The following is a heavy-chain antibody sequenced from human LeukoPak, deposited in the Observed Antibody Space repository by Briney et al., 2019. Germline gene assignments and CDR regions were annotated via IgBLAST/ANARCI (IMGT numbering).Heavy chain of an antibody. J-gene: IGHJ4*02. CDR2: ISANNGNT. CDR1: GYTFTSYG. CDR3: ARTVMTAMTYFDY. V-gene: IGHV1-18*01. D-gene: IGHD4-17*01. Sequence: ASVQVSCKASGYTFTSYGISWVRQAPGQGLEWMGWISANNGNTYYAQKFQGRVTMATDTSTSTAYMDLRSLRSDDTAVYYCARTVMTAMTYFDYWGQGTLVTVSS.